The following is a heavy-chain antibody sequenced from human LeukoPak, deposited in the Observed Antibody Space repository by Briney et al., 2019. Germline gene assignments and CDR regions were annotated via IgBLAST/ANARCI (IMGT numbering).Heavy chain of an antibody. V-gene: IGHV1-18*04. CDR2: ISAYNGNT. CDR1: GYTFTGYY. J-gene: IGHJ4*02. D-gene: IGHD3-22*01. Sequence: ASVKVSCKTSGYTFTGYYMHWVRQAPGQGLEWMGWISAYNGNTNYAQKLQGRVTMTTDTSTSTAYMELRSLRSDDTAVYYCARHPPPTYYYDSSGYYCFDYWGQGTLVTVSS. CDR3: ARHPPPTYYYDSSGYYCFDY.